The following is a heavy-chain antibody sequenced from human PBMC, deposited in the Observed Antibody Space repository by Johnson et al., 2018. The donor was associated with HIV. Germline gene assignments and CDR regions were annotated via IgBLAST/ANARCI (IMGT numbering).Heavy chain of an antibody. J-gene: IGHJ3*02. Sequence: VQLVESGGGLVQPGESLRLSCAASGFTFSSYDMHWVRQSTGKGLEWVSGIGAAGETHYPDPVKGRFTVSRDNANHSLYLHMNNLRVGDTAVYYCARAYGRGLGYSNSWRDAFDNWGQGTMVTVSS. V-gene: IGHV3-13*01. CDR2: IGAAGET. D-gene: IGHD6-13*01. CDR3: ARAYGRGLGYSNSWRDAFDN. CDR1: GFTFSSYD.